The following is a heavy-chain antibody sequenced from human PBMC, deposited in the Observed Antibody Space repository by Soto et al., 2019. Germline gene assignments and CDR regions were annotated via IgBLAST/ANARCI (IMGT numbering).Heavy chain of an antibody. V-gene: IGHV3-33*01. J-gene: IGHJ6*02. D-gene: IGHD2-15*01. CDR1: GFTFNTYG. CDR2: IWYDGSIK. Sequence: LRLSCAASGFTFNTYGMHWVRQIPGKGLQWVAIIWYDGSIKNYADSVKGRFTISRDNSTNMLYLQMNSLREEDTAVYYCARIDCTGGNCKPCYHYGTDVWGQGTTVTVSS. CDR3: ARIDCTGGNCKPCYHYGTDV.